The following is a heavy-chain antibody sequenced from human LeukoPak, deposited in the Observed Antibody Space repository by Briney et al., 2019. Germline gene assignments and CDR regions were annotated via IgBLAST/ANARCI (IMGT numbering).Heavy chain of an antibody. D-gene: IGHD2-15*01. CDR1: GFTFSSYA. J-gene: IGHJ4*02. V-gene: IGHV3-23*01. CDR2: ISGSRNNT. Sequence: GGSLRLSCAASGFTFSSYAMAWVRQAPGKGLEWVSAISGSRNNTYYADSVKGRFTISRDNSKNTLYLQMNSLRAEDTAIYYCAKWGCSGGSCYPFDYWGQGTLVSVSS. CDR3: AKWGCSGGSCYPFDY.